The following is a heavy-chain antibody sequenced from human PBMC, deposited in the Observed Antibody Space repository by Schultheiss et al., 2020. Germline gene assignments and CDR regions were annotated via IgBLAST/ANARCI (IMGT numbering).Heavy chain of an antibody. V-gene: IGHV3-48*01. CDR2: ISVSTDTI. CDR1: GFTFSSYS. D-gene: IGHD5-18*01. Sequence: GESLKISCAASGFTFSSYSMNWVRQAPGKGLEWVSYISVSTDTIYYADSVRGRFTVSRDNSKNTAYLQMDSLRAEDTALYYCASIEYTYSSDYWGQGTLVTVSS. J-gene: IGHJ4*02. CDR3: ASIEYTYSSDY.